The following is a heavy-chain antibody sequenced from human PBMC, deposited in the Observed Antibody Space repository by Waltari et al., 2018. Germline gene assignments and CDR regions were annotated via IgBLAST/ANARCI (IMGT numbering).Heavy chain of an antibody. CDR3: ARQGGAVAGSTSYLTVMDV. V-gene: IGHV1-69*10. CDR1: GGTFSSYA. D-gene: IGHD6-19*01. J-gene: IGHJ6*02. Sequence: QVQLVPSGAAVRKRGSSVKVSCKASGGTFSSYALRWVGQAPEQGLEWMGGIIPILGKANYAQKFQGSVTITADKSTSTAYMELSSLRAEDTAVYYCARQGGAVAGSTSYLTVMDVWGQGTTVTVSS. CDR2: IIPILGKA.